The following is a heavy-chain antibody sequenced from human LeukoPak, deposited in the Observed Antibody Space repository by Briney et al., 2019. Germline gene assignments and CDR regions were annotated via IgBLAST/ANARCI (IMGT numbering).Heavy chain of an antibody. V-gene: IGHV3-23*01. CDR3: AKAGGDIVVVVASYYYYYGMDV. CDR1: GFTFSSHA. Sequence: PGGSLRLSCAASGFTFSSHAMSWVRQAPGKGLEWVSAISGSGGSTYHADSVKGPFPISRDNSKNTLYLQMNSLRAEDTAVYYCAKAGGDIVVVVASYYYYYGMDVWGKGTTVTVSS. D-gene: IGHD2-15*01. J-gene: IGHJ6*04. CDR2: ISGSGGST.